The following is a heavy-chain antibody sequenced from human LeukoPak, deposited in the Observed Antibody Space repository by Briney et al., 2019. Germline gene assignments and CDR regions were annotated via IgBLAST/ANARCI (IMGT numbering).Heavy chain of an antibody. CDR2: IYHSGST. J-gene: IGHJ4*02. CDR1: GYSISSGYY. V-gene: IGHV4-38-2*01. Sequence: PSETLSLTCAVSGYSISSGYYWGWIRQPPGKGLEWIGSIYHSGSTYYNPSLKSRVTISVDTSKNQFSLKLSSVTAADTAVYYCARVSPEMATIIGAFDIWGQGTLVTVSS. D-gene: IGHD5-24*01. CDR3: ARVSPEMATIIGAFDI.